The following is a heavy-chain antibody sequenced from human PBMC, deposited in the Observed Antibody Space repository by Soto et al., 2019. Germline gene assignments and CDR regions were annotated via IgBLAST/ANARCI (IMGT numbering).Heavy chain of an antibody. CDR1: GGSINSGGYY. CDR3: ARNSISKKIDY. CDR2: IFYSGST. V-gene: IGHV4-31*03. J-gene: IGHJ4*02. Sequence: QVQLQESGPGLVKPSQTLSLTCSVSGGSINSGGYYWTWIRQHPGKGLEWIGNIFYSGSTSYNPSLKSRRTISIDTSKTHFSLKLSSVTAADTAVYYCARNSISKKIDYWGQGTLVTVSS. D-gene: IGHD3-22*01.